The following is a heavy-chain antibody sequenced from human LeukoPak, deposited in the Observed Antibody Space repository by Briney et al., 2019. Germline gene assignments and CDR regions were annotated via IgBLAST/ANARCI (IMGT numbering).Heavy chain of an antibody. J-gene: IGHJ5*02. V-gene: IGHV1-69*04. CDR2: IIPILGIA. Sequence: SVKVSCKASGGAFSSYAISWVRQAPGQGLEWMGRIIPILGIANYAQKFQGRVTITADKSTSTAYMELSSLRSEDTAVYYCARQELMGNWFDPWGQGTLVTVSS. D-gene: IGHD3-10*01. CDR1: GGAFSSYA. CDR3: ARQELMGNWFDP.